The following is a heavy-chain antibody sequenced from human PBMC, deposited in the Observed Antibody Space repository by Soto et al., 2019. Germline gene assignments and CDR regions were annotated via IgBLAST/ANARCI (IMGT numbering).Heavy chain of an antibody. CDR3: ASRVDYDSSGSYFDY. Sequence: PSETLSLTCTVSGGSISSGGYYWSWIRQHPGKGLEWIGYIYYSGSTYYNPSLKSRVTISVDRSKNQFSLKLISVTAADTAVYYCASRVDYDSSGSYFDYWGQGTLVTVSS. CDR1: GGSISSGGYY. J-gene: IGHJ4*02. V-gene: IGHV4-31*03. CDR2: IYYSGST. D-gene: IGHD3-22*01.